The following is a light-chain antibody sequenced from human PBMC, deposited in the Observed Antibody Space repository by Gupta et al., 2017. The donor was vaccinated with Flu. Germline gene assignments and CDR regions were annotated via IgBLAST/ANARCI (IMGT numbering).Light chain of an antibody. V-gene: IGKV3-11*01. CDR3: QKLSNWPPYT. CDR1: QSVSSY. CDR2: DAS. Sequence: EIVLTQSPATLSLSPGERATLSCRASQSVSSYLAWYQQKPGQAPRLLIYDASNRDTGIPARFRGSGSGTDFTLTMRRRELEDFAVYYCQKLSNWPPYTFGQGSKMEI. J-gene: IGKJ2*01.